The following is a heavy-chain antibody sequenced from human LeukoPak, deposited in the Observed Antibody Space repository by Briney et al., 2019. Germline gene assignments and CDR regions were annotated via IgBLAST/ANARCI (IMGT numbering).Heavy chain of an antibody. CDR3: ARGRLRPHYYYYYGMDV. D-gene: IGHD4-17*01. CDR2: ISSSGSII. Sequence: GGSLRLSCAASGFTFSSYEMNWVRQAPGKGLEWVSYISSSGSIIYYADSVKGRFTISRDNAKNSLYLQMNSLRAEDTAVYYCARGRLRPHYYYYYGMDVWGQGTTVTVS. CDR1: GFTFSSYE. V-gene: IGHV3-48*03. J-gene: IGHJ6*02.